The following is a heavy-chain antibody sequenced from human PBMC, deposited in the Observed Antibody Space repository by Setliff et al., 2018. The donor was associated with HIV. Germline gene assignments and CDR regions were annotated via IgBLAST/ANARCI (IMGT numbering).Heavy chain of an antibody. CDR2: INHSGNP. D-gene: IGHD2-21*01. CDR3: ARIRRASGYLGY. V-gene: IGHV4-34*01. J-gene: IGHJ4*02. CDR1: GGSFSGNH. Sequence: SETLSLTCAVYGGSFSGNHWSWIRQPPGKGPEWIGEINHSGNPNYNPSLKSRVTISADTSKNQFSLKLTSVTAADTAVYFCARIRRASGYLGYWGQGTLVTVSS.